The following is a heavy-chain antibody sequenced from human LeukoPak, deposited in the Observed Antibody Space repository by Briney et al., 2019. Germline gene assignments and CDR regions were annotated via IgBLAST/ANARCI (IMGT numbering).Heavy chain of an antibody. CDR1: GFTFSSYA. CDR2: ISGSGGST. Sequence: GGSLTLSCAAAGFTFSSYAMSWVRQAPGKGLEWVSAISGSGGSTYYADSVKGRFTISRDNSKNTLYLQMNSPRAEHTAVYYCAKMPDSGYYYFNPSLGYFDYWGQGTLVTVSS. J-gene: IGHJ4*02. D-gene: IGHD3-22*01. CDR3: AKMPDSGYYYFNPSLGYFDY. V-gene: IGHV3-23*01.